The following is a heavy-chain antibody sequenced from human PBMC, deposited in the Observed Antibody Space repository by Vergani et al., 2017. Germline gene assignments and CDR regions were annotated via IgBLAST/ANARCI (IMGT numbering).Heavy chain of an antibody. Sequence: QVQLQQWGAGLLKPSETLSLTCAVYGGSFSGYYWSWIRQPPGKGLEWIGEINHSGSTNYNPSLKSRVTISVDTSKNQFSLKLSSVTAADTAVYYCAREIYYDSSSYDAVDIWGQGTMVTVSS. V-gene: IGHV4-34*01. J-gene: IGHJ3*02. CDR3: AREIYYDSSSYDAVDI. D-gene: IGHD3-22*01. CDR2: INHSGST. CDR1: GGSFSGYY.